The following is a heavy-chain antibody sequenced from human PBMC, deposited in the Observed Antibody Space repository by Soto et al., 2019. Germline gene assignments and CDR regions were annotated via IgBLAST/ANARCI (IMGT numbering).Heavy chain of an antibody. CDR3: ARGRQDCTNDVCYPHPNWFDP. CDR2: IYSGGST. D-gene: IGHD2-8*01. V-gene: IGHV3-53*01. J-gene: IGHJ5*02. CDR1: GFTVSNNY. Sequence: EVQLVESGGGLIQPGGSLRLSCAASGFTVSNNYMSWVRQAPGKGLEWVSVIYSGGSTYYADSVKGRFNISRDNSKNTLYLQMNSLRAEDTAVYYCARGRQDCTNDVCYPHPNWFDPWGQGTLVTVSS.